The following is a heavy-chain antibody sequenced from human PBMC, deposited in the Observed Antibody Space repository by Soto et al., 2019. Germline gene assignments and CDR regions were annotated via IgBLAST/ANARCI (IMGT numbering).Heavy chain of an antibody. D-gene: IGHD2-2*01. CDR1: GFSFDTYA. J-gene: IGHJ4*02. Sequence: EVQIVESGGGLVQPGGSLRISCAASGFSFDTYAMSWVRQAPGKGLEWVSAVTSSGDRTYYADSVKGRFIISRDNAKNKLFLQMNSLRAADTALYFCAKLRSSAHDYWGQGTPVTVSA. V-gene: IGHV3-23*04. CDR3: AKLRSSAHDY. CDR2: VTSSGDRT.